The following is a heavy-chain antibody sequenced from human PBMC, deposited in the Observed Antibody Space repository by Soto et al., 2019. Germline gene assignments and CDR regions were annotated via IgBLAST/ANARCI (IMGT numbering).Heavy chain of an antibody. D-gene: IGHD6-19*01. Sequence: ASVKVSCKASGYTFTGYAMHWVRQAPGRRLEWMGWINTGNGNTKYSQKFQGRVTITRDTSPSTAYMELSSLRSEDTAVYYCARAVAVPADFDYWGQGTLVTVSS. V-gene: IGHV1-3*04. CDR3: ARAVAVPADFDY. CDR1: GYTFTGYA. CDR2: INTGNGNT. J-gene: IGHJ4*02.